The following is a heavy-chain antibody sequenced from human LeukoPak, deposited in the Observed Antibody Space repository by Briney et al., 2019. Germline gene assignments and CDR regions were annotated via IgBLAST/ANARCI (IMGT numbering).Heavy chain of an antibody. CDR3: ARDIISEYSSSHSHFDP. D-gene: IGHD6-6*01. Sequence: PSETLSLTCTVSGGSISSQYWSWIRQPPGKGLEGIGYIYYSGSTSYNPSLKSRVTISVDTSKNQFSLRLSSVTAADTAVYYCARDIISEYSSSHSHFDPWGQGTLVTVSS. V-gene: IGHV4-59*11. CDR2: IYYSGST. J-gene: IGHJ5*02. CDR1: GGSISSQY.